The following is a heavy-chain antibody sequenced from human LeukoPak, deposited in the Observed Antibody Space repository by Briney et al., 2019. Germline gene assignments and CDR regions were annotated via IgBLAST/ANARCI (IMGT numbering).Heavy chain of an antibody. Sequence: SETLSLTCTVSGGSISSYYWSWVRQPPGKGLEWIGYIYYSGSTNYNPSLKSRVTISVDTSKNQFSLKLSSVTAADTAVYYCASQWEDAFDIWGQGTMVTVSS. D-gene: IGHD1-26*01. CDR2: IYYSGST. J-gene: IGHJ3*02. CDR1: GGSISSYY. V-gene: IGHV4-59*01. CDR3: ASQWEDAFDI.